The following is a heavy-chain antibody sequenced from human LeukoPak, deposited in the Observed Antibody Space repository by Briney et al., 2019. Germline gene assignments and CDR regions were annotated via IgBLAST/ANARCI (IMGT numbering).Heavy chain of an antibody. J-gene: IGHJ5*02. CDR3: AKESTVTPGNVNWFDP. D-gene: IGHD4-17*01. CDR1: GFTFSSYW. CDR2: ISGSGDDT. V-gene: IGHV3-23*01. Sequence: GGSLRLSCAASGFTFSSYWMSWVRQAPGKGLEWISTISGSGDDTYYAESVKGRFTISRDNSKNTLYLRMKSLRAEDTAIYYCAKESTVTPGNVNWFDPWGQGTLVTVSS.